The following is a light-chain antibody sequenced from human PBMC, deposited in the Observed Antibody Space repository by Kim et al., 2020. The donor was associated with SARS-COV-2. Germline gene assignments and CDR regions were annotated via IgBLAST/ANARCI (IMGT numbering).Light chain of an antibody. CDR2: DAS. CDR3: QQRTNCPPFT. Sequence: EIVLTQFPATLSLSPGETATLSCRASQSVSNFLAWYQQKPGQAPRLLIYDASNRAPGIPARFSGSGSGTDFTLTISSLEPEDFAVYYCQQRTNCPPFTFGQGTKLEI. CDR1: QSVSNF. V-gene: IGKV3-11*01. J-gene: IGKJ2*01.